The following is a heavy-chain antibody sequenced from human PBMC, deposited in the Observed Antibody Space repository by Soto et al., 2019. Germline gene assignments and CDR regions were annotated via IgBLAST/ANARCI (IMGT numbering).Heavy chain of an antibody. CDR2: IYYSGST. Sequence: QEQLQESGPGLVKPSQTLSLTCTVSGGSISSGGYYWSWIRPHPGKGLEWIGYIYYSGSTYYNPSLKSRVTISVDTSKNQFSLKLSSVTAADTAVYYCAREGGIVGATAADYWGQGTLVTVSS. J-gene: IGHJ4*02. CDR1: GGSISSGGYY. CDR3: AREGGIVGATAADY. D-gene: IGHD1-26*01. V-gene: IGHV4-31*03.